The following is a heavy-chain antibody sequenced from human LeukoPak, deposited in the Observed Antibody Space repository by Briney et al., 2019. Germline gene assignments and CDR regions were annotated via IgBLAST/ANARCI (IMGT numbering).Heavy chain of an antibody. V-gene: IGHV4-4*02. CDR2: IYHSGST. CDR1: GGSISSSNW. Sequence: NPSETLSLTCAVSGGSISSSNWWSWVRQPPGKGLEWIGEIYHSGSTNYNPSLKSRVTISVDKSKNQFSLKLSSVTGADTAVYYCASRRGYSGYGFDYWGQGTLVTVSS. D-gene: IGHD5-12*01. J-gene: IGHJ4*02. CDR3: ASRRGYSGYGFDY.